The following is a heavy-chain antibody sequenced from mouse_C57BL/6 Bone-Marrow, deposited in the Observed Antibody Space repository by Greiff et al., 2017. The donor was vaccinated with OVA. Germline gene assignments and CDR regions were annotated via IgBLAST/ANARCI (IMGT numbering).Heavy chain of an antibody. Sequence: VQLQQSGAELARPGASVKMSCKASGYTFTSYTMHWVKQRPGQGLEWIGYINPSSGYTKYNQKFKDKATLTADKSSSTAYMQLSSLTSEDSAVYYCARTKDRAKGYFDYWGQGTTLTVSS. CDR2: INPSSGYT. V-gene: IGHV1-4*01. CDR1: GYTFTSYT. D-gene: IGHD1-3*01. CDR3: ARTKDRAKGYFDY. J-gene: IGHJ2*01.